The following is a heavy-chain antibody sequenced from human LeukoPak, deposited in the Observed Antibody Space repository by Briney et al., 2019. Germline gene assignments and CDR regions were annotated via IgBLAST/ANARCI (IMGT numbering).Heavy chain of an antibody. CDR1: GGSISSYY. CDR2: IYTSGST. D-gene: IGHD6-19*01. J-gene: IGHJ4*02. V-gene: IGHV4-4*07. Sequence: PSETLSLTCTVSGGSISSYYWSWIRQPAGKGLEWIGRIYTSGSTNYNPSLKSRVTMSVDTSKNQFSLKLSSVTAADTAVYYCARVSVAGTYRDYYYFDYWGQGTLVTVSS. CDR3: ARVSVAGTYRDYYYFDY.